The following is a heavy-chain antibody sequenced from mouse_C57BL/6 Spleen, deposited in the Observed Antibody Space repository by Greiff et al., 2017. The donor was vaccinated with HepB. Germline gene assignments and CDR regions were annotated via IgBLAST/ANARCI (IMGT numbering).Heavy chain of an antibody. CDR1: GYTFTSYW. D-gene: IGHD1-1*01. CDR2: IDPSDSYT. J-gene: IGHJ1*03. V-gene: IGHV1-50*01. Sequence: QVQLQQPGAELVKPGASVKLSCKASGYTFTSYWMQWVKQRPGQGLEWIGEIDPSDSYTNYNQKFKGKATLTVDTSSSTAYMQLSSLTSEDSAVYYCARRRNGSSYKWYFDVWGTGTTVTVSS. CDR3: ARRRNGSSYKWYFDV.